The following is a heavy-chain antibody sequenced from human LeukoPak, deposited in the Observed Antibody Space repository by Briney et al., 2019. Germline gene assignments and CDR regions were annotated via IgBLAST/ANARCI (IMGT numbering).Heavy chain of an antibody. D-gene: IGHD3-3*01. CDR2: INSDGSST. CDR3: AREYYAFWSGYYTNWFDP. V-gene: IGHV3-74*01. J-gene: IGHJ5*02. CDR1: GFTFSSYW. Sequence: QPGGSLRLSCAASGFTFSSYWMHWVRQAPGKGLVWVSRINSDGSSTSYADSVKGRFTISRDNAKNTLYLQMNSLRAEDTAVYYCAREYYAFWSGYYTNWFDPWGQGTLVTVSS.